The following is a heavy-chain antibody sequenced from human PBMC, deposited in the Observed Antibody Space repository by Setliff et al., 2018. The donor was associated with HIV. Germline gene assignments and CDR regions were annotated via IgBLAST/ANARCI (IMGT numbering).Heavy chain of an antibody. Sequence: PSETLSLTCTVSGGSISGFYWNWIRQSAGKGLQWIGRIYDSGSTKYNPSLKSRVTMSLDTSKNQFSLNLDSVTAADTAVYYCARGWVRGPIISPGTYFSYGLDVWGQGTPVTVS. CDR1: GGSISGFY. J-gene: IGHJ6*02. CDR3: ARGWVRGPIISPGTYFSYGLDV. D-gene: IGHD3-10*01. CDR2: IYDSGST. V-gene: IGHV4-4*07.